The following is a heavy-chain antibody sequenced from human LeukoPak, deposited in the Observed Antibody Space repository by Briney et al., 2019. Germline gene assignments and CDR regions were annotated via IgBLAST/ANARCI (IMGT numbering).Heavy chain of an antibody. V-gene: IGHV4-61*02. CDR3: ARDRNPNWGSSKAFDI. CDR2: IYTSGST. J-gene: IGHJ3*02. CDR1: GGSISSGSYY. Sequence: SQTLSLTCTVSGGSISSGSYYWRWIRQPAGKGLEWIGRIYTSGSTNYNPSLKSRVTISVDTSKNQFSLKLSSVTAADTAVYYCARDRNPNWGSSKAFDIWGQGTMVTVSS. D-gene: IGHD7-27*01.